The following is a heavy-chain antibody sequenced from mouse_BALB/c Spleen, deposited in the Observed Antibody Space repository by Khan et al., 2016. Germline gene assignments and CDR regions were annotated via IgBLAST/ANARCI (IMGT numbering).Heavy chain of an antibody. CDR3: ARDYPYYAMYY. CDR2: ICAGGST. CDR1: GFSLTSYG. Sequence: VQLQESGPGLVAPSQSLSITCTVSGFSLTSYGVHWVRQPPGKGLEWMGVICAGGSTNYNSALMSRLSISKDNSKSQVFLQMNSLQTDDTAMYXCARDYPYYAMYYWGQGTSVTVSS. V-gene: IGHV2-9*02. J-gene: IGHJ4*01.